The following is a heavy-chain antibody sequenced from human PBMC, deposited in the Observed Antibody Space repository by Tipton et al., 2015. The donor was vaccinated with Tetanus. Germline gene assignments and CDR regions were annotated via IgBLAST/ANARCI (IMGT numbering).Heavy chain of an antibody. CDR3: ARANNELPKKGPFDY. V-gene: IGHV4-34*01. J-gene: IGHJ4*02. Sequence: TLSLTCAVYGGSFSGYYWNWIRQPPGKGLEWIGEINYSGTTNYNPSLKSRVSMSVDTAKNRFSLTLTSVTAADMAVYYCARANNELPKKGPFDYWGQGVLVLVSS. D-gene: IGHD1-1*01. CDR2: INYSGTT. CDR1: GGSFSGYY.